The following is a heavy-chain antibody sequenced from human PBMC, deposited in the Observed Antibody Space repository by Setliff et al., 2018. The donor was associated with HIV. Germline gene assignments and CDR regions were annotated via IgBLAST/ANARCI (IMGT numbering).Heavy chain of an antibody. J-gene: IGHJ3*02. D-gene: IGHD1-26*01. CDR1: GGSMSTHY. V-gene: IGHV4-59*11. CDR3: ASGSPFAGFDM. CDR2: IYTTGST. Sequence: SETLSLTCTVSGGSMSTHYWSWIRQTPGKGLEWIGHIYTTGSTHYHPSLRSRVTISIDTSKSHFSLRLKSVPTADTALYYCASGSPFAGFDMRGQGTMVTVSS.